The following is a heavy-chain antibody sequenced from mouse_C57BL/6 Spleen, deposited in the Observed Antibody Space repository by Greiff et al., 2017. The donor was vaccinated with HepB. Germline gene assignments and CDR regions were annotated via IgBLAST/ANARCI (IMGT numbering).Heavy chain of an antibody. Sequence: QVQLKQPGAELVKPGASVKVSCKASGYTFTSYWMHWVKQRPGQGLEWIGRIHPSDSDTNYNQKFKGKATLTVDKSSSTAYMQLSSLTSEDSAVYYCALITTVVATGDYAMDYWGQGTSVTVSS. V-gene: IGHV1-74*01. CDR1: GYTFTSYW. CDR3: ALITTVVATGDYAMDY. D-gene: IGHD1-1*01. J-gene: IGHJ4*01. CDR2: IHPSDSDT.